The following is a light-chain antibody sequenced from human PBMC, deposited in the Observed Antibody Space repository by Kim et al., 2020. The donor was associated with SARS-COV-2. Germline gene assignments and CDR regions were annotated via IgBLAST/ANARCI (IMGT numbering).Light chain of an antibody. CDR3: CSYAGSSTYV. CDR1: SSDVGSYIL. V-gene: IGLV2-23*02. CDR2: EVS. J-gene: IGLJ1*01. Sequence: GQSLTIACTGTSSDVGSYILVSWYQQHAGKAPKLMIYEVSKRPSGVSNRFSGSKSGNTASLTISGLQAEDEADYYCCSYAGSSTYVFGTGTKVTVL.